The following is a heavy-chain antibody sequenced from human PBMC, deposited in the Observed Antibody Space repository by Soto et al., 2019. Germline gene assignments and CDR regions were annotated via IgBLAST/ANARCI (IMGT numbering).Heavy chain of an antibody. D-gene: IGHD5-18*01. J-gene: IGHJ5*02. V-gene: IGHV4-31*03. Sequence: PSETLSLTCTVSGGSISSGGYYWSWIRQHPGKGLEWIGYIYYSGSTYYNPSLKSRVTISVDTSKNQFSLKLSSVTAAATAVYYGASAWIQNTYNWFDPWGQGTLVTVSS. CDR2: IYYSGST. CDR3: ASAWIQNTYNWFDP. CDR1: GGSISSGGYY.